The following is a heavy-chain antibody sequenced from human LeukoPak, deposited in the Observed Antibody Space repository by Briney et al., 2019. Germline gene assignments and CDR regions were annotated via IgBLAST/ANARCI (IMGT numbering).Heavy chain of an antibody. D-gene: IGHD3-3*01. J-gene: IGHJ4*02. V-gene: IGHV3-7*01. CDR2: INSDGSEG. Sequence: PGGSLRLSCAVSGFTFSGFWMSWSRQAPGKGLEWVASINSDGSEGYYADVVKGRFTISRDSAKNSLYLQMNSLRAEDTAVYYCARGVPYDSWSGPHYSDYWGQGTLVTVSS. CDR3: ARGVPYDSWSGPHYSDY. CDR1: GFTFSGFW.